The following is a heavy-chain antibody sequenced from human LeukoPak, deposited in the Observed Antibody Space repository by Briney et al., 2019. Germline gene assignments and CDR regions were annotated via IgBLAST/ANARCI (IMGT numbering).Heavy chain of an antibody. CDR1: GGSISSYY. CDR2: IYSSGST. CDR3: AKGGSSWYNWFDP. Sequence: PSETLSLTYTVSGGSISSYYWSWIRQSAGKGLEWIGRIYSSGSTNYNPSLKSRVTMSIDTSKNQCSLNLSSVTAADTAMYYCAKGGSSWYNWFDPWGQGTLVTVSS. D-gene: IGHD6-13*01. V-gene: IGHV4-4*07. J-gene: IGHJ5*02.